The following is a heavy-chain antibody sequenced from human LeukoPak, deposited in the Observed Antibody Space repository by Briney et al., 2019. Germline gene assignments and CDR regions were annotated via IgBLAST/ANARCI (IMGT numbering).Heavy chain of an antibody. CDR3: AKGPLTEVAGTTWDY. D-gene: IGHD6-19*01. J-gene: IGHJ4*02. Sequence: GGSLRLSCAASGFTFSIYAMSWVRQAPGKGLEWVSAISGSGGTAYYADSVKGRFTISRDNSKNTLYLQMNSLRAEDTAVYYCAKGPLTEVAGTTWDYWGQGTPVTVSS. CDR1: GFTFSIYA. CDR2: ISGSGGTA. V-gene: IGHV3-23*01.